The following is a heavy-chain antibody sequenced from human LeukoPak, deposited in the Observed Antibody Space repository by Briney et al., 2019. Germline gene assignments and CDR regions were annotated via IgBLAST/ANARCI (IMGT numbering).Heavy chain of an antibody. CDR1: GLILSRYW. CDR2: IKQDGSEK. D-gene: IGHD3-10*01. J-gene: IGHJ4*02. CDR3: AREGWFGELEY. Sequence: GGSLRLSCAASGLILSRYWMSWVRQAPGKGLEWVANIKQDGSEKYYVDSVKGRFTISRDNAKNSLYLQMNSLRAEDTAVYYCAREGWFGELEYWGQGTLLTVSS. V-gene: IGHV3-7*05.